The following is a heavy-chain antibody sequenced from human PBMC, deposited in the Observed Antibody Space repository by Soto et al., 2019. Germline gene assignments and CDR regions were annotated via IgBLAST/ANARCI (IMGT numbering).Heavy chain of an antibody. J-gene: IGHJ4*02. CDR3: ARANYGDYGIDY. CDR1: GFTFSSYS. V-gene: IGHV3-48*01. Sequence: PGGSLRLSCAASGFTFSSYSMNWVRQAPGKGLECVSYISTSSSTIYYADSVKGRFTISKDNAKNSLYLQMNSLRAEDTAVYYCARANYGDYGIDYWGQGTLVTVSS. D-gene: IGHD4-17*01. CDR2: ISTSSSTI.